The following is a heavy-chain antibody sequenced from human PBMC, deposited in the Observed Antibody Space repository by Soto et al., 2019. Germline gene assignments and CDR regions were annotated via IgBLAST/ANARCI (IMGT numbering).Heavy chain of an antibody. Sequence: QVQLVESGGGVVQPGRSLRLSCAASGFTFSSYAMHWVRQAPGKGLEWVAVISYDGSNKYYADSVKGRFTISRDNSKITLYLQMNSLRAEDTAVYYCARDTGVETIAARPPYYYYGMDVWGQGTTVTVSS. CDR1: GFTFSSYA. J-gene: IGHJ6*02. CDR2: ISYDGSNK. CDR3: ARDTGVETIAARPPYYYYGMDV. D-gene: IGHD6-6*01. V-gene: IGHV3-30-3*01.